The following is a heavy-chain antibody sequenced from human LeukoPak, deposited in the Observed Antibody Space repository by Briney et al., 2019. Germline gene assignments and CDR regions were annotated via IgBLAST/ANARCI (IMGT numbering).Heavy chain of an antibody. CDR2: IYTSGST. CDR1: GGSISSGSYY. V-gene: IGHV4-61*02. J-gene: IGHJ5*02. CDR3: ARGTIFGRWFDP. D-gene: IGHD3-3*01. Sequence: SQTLSLTCTVSGGSISSGSYYWSWIRQPAGKGLEWIGRIYTSGSTNYNPSLKSRVTISVDTSKNQFALKLSSVTAADTAVYYCARGTIFGRWFDPWGQGTLVTVSS.